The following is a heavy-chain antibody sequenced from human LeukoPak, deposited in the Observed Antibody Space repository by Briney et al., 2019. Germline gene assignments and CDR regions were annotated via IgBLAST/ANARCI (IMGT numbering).Heavy chain of an antibody. J-gene: IGHJ4*02. CDR3: AHLVVTIDWRSYFDY. CDR2: IYYNDDK. CDR1: DFSLSTPGMG. V-gene: IGHV2-5*01. D-gene: IGHD3-9*01. Sequence: SGPTLVNPTQTLTLTCTFSDFSLSTPGMGVGWIRQPPGKAPEWLVMIYYNDDKRYRPSLRSRLTITKDTSKNQVVLTMTNVDVVDTATYYCAHLVVTIDWRSYFDYWGQGILVTVSS.